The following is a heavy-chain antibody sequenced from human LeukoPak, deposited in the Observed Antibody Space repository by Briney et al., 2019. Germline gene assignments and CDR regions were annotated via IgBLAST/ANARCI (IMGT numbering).Heavy chain of an antibody. V-gene: IGHV4-38-2*01. Sequence: SETLSLTCAVSGYSISSGYYWGCIRQSPGKGLEWIGSIYHSGSTYYNPSLKSRVTISVDTSKNHFSLRLSSVTAADTAVYYCARRSGSYRAGAEYFQHWGRGTLVTVSS. J-gene: IGHJ1*01. CDR3: ARRSGSYRAGAEYFQH. CDR2: IYHSGST. CDR1: GYSISSGYY. D-gene: IGHD1-26*01.